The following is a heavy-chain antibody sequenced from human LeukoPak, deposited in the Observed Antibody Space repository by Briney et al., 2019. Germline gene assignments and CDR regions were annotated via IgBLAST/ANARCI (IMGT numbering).Heavy chain of an antibody. J-gene: IGHJ3*02. CDR3: ARGIPPGDAFDI. D-gene: IGHD2-2*02. V-gene: IGHV1-46*01. CDR2: INLSAGTT. Sequence: GASVKVSCKASGYTLTGYYMHWVRQAPGQGLEWMGVINLSAGTTNYAQKFQGRVTMTRDMSTSTAYMELRSLRSDDTAVYYCARGIPPGDAFDIWGQGTMVTVSS. CDR1: GYTLTGYY.